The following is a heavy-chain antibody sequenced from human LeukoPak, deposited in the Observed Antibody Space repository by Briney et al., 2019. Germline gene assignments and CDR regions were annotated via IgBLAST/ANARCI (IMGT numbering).Heavy chain of an antibody. CDR1: GFTLSSYN. D-gene: IGHD4-17*01. J-gene: IGHJ6*02. CDR3: ARYYGDNYYYGLDV. CDR2: ISSRGSSI. V-gene: IGHV3-48*02. Sequence: PGGSLRLSCATSGFTLSSYNMNWVRQAPGKGLEWVSYISSRGSSIQYADSVKGRFTISRDNAKNSLYLQMDSLRDDDTAVYYCARYYGDNYYYGLDVWGQGTTVTVSS.